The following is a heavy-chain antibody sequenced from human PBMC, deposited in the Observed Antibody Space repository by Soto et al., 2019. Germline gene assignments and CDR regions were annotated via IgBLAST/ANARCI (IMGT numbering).Heavy chain of an antibody. CDR3: ARDEGRAVAGEFDY. J-gene: IGHJ4*02. V-gene: IGHV1-2*04. D-gene: IGHD6-19*01. CDR2: INPNSGGT. CDR1: GYTFTGYY. Sequence: ASLKVSCKASGYTFTGYYMHWVRQAPGQGLEWMGWINPNSGGTNYAQKFQGWVTTTRDTSISTAYMELSRLRSDDTAVYYCARDEGRAVAGEFDYWGQGTLVTVSS.